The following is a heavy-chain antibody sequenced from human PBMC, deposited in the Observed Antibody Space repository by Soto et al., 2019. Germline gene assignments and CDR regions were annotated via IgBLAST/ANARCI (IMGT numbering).Heavy chain of an antibody. CDR1: GFTFSSYG. V-gene: IGHV3-30*18. J-gene: IGHJ5*02. CDR2: ISYDGSNK. D-gene: IGHD3-10*01. CDR3: AKDTTLEVRGDNWFDP. Sequence: PGGSLRLSCAASGFTFSSYGMHWVRQAPGKGLEWVAVISYDGSNKYYADSVKGRFTISRDNSKNTLYLQMNSLRAEDTAVYYCAKDTTLEVRGDNWFDPWGQGTLVTVSS.